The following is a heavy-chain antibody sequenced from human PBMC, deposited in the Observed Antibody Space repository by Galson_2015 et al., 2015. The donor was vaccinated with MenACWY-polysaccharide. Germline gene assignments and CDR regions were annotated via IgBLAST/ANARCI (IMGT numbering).Heavy chain of an antibody. CDR1: GFTFSSYW. Sequence: SLRLSCAASGFTFSSYWMHWVRHAPGEGLVWVSRINTDGSSTSYADSVKGRFTVSRDNAKNTVYLQMNSLRAEDTAVYYCAGDPHCGAGCSIHDAFDVWGQGTKVTVSS. J-gene: IGHJ3*01. CDR3: AGDPHCGAGCSIHDAFDV. V-gene: IGHV3-74*01. D-gene: IGHD2-21*02. CDR2: INTDGSST.